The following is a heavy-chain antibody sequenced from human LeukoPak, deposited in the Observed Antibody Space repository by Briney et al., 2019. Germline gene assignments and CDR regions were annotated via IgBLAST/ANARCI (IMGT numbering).Heavy chain of an antibody. D-gene: IGHD4-17*01. J-gene: IGHJ6*03. V-gene: IGHV1-18*01. CDR1: GYTFTSYG. CDR2: TSAYNGNT. Sequence: ASVKVSCKASGYTFTSYGISWVRQAPGQGLEWMGWTSAYNGNTNYAQKLQGRVTMTTDTSTSTAYMELRSLRSDDTAVYYCARSYGDEKDYYYYMDVWGKGTTVTVSS. CDR3: ARSYGDEKDYYYYMDV.